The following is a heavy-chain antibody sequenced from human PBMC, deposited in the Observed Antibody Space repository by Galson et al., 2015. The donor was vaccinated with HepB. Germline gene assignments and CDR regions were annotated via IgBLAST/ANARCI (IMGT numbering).Heavy chain of an antibody. Sequence: SLRLSCAASGFIFSSFAIYWVRQAPGKGLEWVAFISYDGNNKYYADSVRGRFTISRDNSKNTVYLQMNSLRAEDTAVYYCAKARGNSGWYGSLDYCGHGTVVPVSS. V-gene: IGHV3-30-3*01. CDR2: ISYDGNNK. D-gene: IGHD6-19*01. CDR1: GFIFSSFA. J-gene: IGHJ4*01. CDR3: AKARGNSGWYGSLDY.